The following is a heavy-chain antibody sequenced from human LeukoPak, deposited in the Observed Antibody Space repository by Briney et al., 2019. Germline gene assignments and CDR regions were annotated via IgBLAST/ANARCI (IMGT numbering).Heavy chain of an antibody. J-gene: IGHJ5*02. CDR2: INPSGGST. D-gene: IGHD6-13*01. CDR3: ASGVAAAGILWWFDP. Sequence: ASVKVSCKASGYTFTSYYMHWVRQAPGQGLEWMGIINPSGGSTSYAQKFQGRVTMTRDMSTSTVYMELSSLRSEDTAVYYCASGVAAAGILWWFDPWGQGTLVTVSS. CDR1: GYTFTSYY. V-gene: IGHV1-46*01.